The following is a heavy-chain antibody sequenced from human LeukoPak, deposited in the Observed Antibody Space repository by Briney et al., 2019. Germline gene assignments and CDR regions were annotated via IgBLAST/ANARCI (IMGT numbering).Heavy chain of an antibody. V-gene: IGHV4-4*07. J-gene: IGHJ4*02. CDR2: IYTSGST. CDR3: ASSIAAAGPFDY. CDR1: GGSISSYY. D-gene: IGHD6-13*01. Sequence: SETLSLTCTVSGGSISSYYWSWIRQPAGKGLEWIGRIYTSGSTNYNPSLKSRVTMSVDTSKNQFSLKLSSVTAADTAVYYCASSIAAAGPFDYRGQGTLVTVSS.